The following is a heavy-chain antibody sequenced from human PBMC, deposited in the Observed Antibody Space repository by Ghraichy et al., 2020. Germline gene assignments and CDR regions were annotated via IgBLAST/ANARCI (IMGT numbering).Heavy chain of an antibody. Sequence: GGSLRLSCAASGFTFRSYWMRWVRQAPGRGLEWVANINQDGSDKRYVDSVKGRFTISRDHTRDSGSLQMNSLSAEDAAVYYCHTYYDSLGFDYWGRGTLVTVSP. V-gene: IGHV3-7*03. D-gene: IGHD3-3*01. CDR1: GFTFRSYW. CDR2: INQDGSDK. CDR3: HTYYDSLGFDY. J-gene: IGHJ4*02.